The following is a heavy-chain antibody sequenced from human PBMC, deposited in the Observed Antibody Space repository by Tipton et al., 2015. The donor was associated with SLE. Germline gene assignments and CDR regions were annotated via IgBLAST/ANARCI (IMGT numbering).Heavy chain of an antibody. CDR3: ARGPLTLYYFDY. CDR2: INPNSGDT. D-gene: IGHD2-21*02. J-gene: IGHJ4*02. CDR1: GYTFSDYY. Sequence: QSGAEVKKPGASVKVSCKASGYTFSDYYLHWVRQAPGQGLEWMGCINPNSGDTNSPQEFQGRLTMTRDTSISTAYMELSSLRSDDTAVYYCARGPLTLYYFDYWGQGTLVTVSS. V-gene: IGHV1-2*02.